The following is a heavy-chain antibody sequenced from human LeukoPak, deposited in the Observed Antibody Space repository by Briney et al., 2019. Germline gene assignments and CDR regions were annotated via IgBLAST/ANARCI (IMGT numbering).Heavy chain of an antibody. Sequence: ASVKVSCKASGYTFTSYDIHWVRQATGQGLAWMGWMNPNSGNTGYAQKFQGRVTMTRNTSIRPAYMELSSLRSEDTAVYYCARGATMVRGVIPNWFDPWGQGTLVTVSS. D-gene: IGHD3-10*01. J-gene: IGHJ5*02. CDR1: GYTFTSYD. CDR2: MNPNSGNT. V-gene: IGHV1-8*01. CDR3: ARGATMVRGVIPNWFDP.